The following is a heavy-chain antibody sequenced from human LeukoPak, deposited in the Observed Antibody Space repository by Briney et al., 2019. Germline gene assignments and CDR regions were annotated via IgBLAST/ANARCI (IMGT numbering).Heavy chain of an antibody. D-gene: IGHD6-6*01. CDR3: ARGREYPAPYYFDY. J-gene: IGHJ4*02. CDR2: IYTSGST. CDR1: GGSISSYY. Sequence: SETLSLTCTVSGGSISSYYWSWIRQPAGKGLEWIGRIYTSGSTNYNPSLKSRVTMSVDTSKNQFSLKLSSVTAADTAVYYCARGREYPAPYYFDYWGQGTLVTVSS. V-gene: IGHV4-4*07.